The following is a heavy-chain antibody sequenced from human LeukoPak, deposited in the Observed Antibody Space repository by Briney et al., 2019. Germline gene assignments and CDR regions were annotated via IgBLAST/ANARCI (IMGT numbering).Heavy chain of an antibody. CDR3: ARGAPPDS. V-gene: IGHV4-31*03. CDR1: GASFNTGDYY. J-gene: IGHJ4*02. CDR2: IYSSGST. Sequence: SETLSLTCTVSGASFNTGDYYWNWIRQHPGMGLEWIGYIYSSGSTYYNPSLKSRVTISVDTSKNHFSLRLTSVTAADSAVYYCARGAPPDSWGQGTLVTVSS.